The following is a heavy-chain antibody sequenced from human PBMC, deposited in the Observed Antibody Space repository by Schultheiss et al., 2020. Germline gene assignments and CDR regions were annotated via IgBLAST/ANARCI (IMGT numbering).Heavy chain of an antibody. V-gene: IGHV4-34*01. CDR1: GFTFSGSA. CDR2: INHSGST. J-gene: IGHJ4*02. D-gene: IGHD1-7*01. Sequence: GSLRLSCAASGFTFSGSAMHWVRQASGKGLEWIGEINHSGSTNYNPSLKSRVTISVDTSKNQFSLKLSSVTAADTAVYYCARELVTGTFDYWGQGTLVTVSS. CDR3: ARELVTGTFDY.